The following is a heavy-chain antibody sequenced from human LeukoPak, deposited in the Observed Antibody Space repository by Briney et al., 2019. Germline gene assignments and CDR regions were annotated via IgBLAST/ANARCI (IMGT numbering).Heavy chain of an antibody. Sequence: PGGSLRLSCAASGFTFSSYAMHWVRQAPGKGLEYVSAISSNGGSTYYANSVKGRFTISRDNSKNTLYLQMGSLRAEDMAVYYCAIDDSSGLRPYYFDYWGQGTLVTVSS. V-gene: IGHV3-64*01. CDR3: AIDDSSGLRPYYFDY. J-gene: IGHJ4*02. CDR2: ISSNGGST. D-gene: IGHD3-22*01. CDR1: GFTFSSYA.